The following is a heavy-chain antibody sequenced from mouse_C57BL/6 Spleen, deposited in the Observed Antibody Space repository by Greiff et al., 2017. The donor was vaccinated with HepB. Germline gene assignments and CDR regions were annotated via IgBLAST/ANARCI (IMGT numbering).Heavy chain of an antibody. J-gene: IGHJ4*01. Sequence: VNLVESGAELVKPGASVKISCKASGYAFSSYWMNWVKQRPGKGLEWIGQIYPGDGDTNYNGKFKGKATLTADKSSSTAYMQLSSLTSEDSAVYFCARCDYDYYYAMDYWGQGTSVTVSS. D-gene: IGHD2-4*01. CDR3: ARCDYDYYYAMDY. V-gene: IGHV1-80*01. CDR2: IYPGDGDT. CDR1: GYAFSSYW.